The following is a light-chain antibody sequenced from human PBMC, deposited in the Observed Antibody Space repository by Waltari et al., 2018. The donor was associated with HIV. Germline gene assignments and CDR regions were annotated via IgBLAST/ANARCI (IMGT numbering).Light chain of an antibody. CDR2: LGS. CDR1: QSLLDSSEYNY. J-gene: IGKJ4*01. Sequence: EIVMTQSPLSLPVTPGEPASISCSSSQSLLDSSEYNYLDWYVQRPGQSPQLLIYLGSDRASGVPDRFSGSGSGTDFTLKISRVEAEDAGVYYCMQALQTPLTFGGGTKVEIK. CDR3: MQALQTPLT. V-gene: IGKV2-28*01.